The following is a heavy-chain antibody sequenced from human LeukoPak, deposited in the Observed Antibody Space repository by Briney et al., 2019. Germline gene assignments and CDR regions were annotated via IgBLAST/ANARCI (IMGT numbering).Heavy chain of an antibody. CDR1: GFTFSSYT. CDR3: ARQGYYYYGLDV. CDR2: ISSSRSYI. Sequence: PGGSLRLSCAASGFTFSSYTLSWVRQAPGKGLEWVSSISSSRSYIYYADSVEGRFTISRDNAKNSLYLQMNSLRAEDTAVYYCARQGYYYYGLDVWGQGTTVTVSS. J-gene: IGHJ6*02. V-gene: IGHV3-21*01.